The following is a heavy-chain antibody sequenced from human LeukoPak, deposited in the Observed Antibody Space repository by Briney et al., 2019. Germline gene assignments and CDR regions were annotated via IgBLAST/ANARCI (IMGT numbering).Heavy chain of an antibody. V-gene: IGHV1-69*13. J-gene: IGHJ3*02. Sequence: ASVKVSRKASGGTFISYAISWVRQAPGQGLEWMGGIVPIFGTTNYAQKFQGRVTITADESTSTAYMELSSLRTEDTAVYYGARGFMTGGIAATDDAFDIWGQGTMVTVSS. CDR3: ARGFMTGGIAATDDAFDI. CDR1: GGTFISYA. D-gene: IGHD6-13*01. CDR2: IVPIFGTT.